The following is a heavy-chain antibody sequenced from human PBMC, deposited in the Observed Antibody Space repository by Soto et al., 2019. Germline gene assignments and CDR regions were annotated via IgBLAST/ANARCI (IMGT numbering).Heavy chain of an antibody. V-gene: IGHV3-23*01. CDR3: ADRNPDAFDI. Sequence: GGSLRLSCAASGFTFSSYAMSWVRQAPGQGLEWVSAISGSGGSTYYADSVKGRFTISRDNSKNTLYLQMNSLRTEDTAVYYCADRNPDAFDIWGQGTMVTVSS. J-gene: IGHJ3*02. CDR2: ISGSGGST. D-gene: IGHD3-16*02. CDR1: GFTFSSYA.